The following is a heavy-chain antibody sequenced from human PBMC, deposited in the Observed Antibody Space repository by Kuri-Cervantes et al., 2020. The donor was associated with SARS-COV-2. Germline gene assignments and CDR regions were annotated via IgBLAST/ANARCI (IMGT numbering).Heavy chain of an antibody. CDR1: GYTFTSYD. D-gene: IGHD2-2*01. CDR2: MNPNSGNT. V-gene: IGHV1-8*02. Sequence: ASVKVSCKASGYTFTSYDINWVRRATGQGLEWMGWMNPNSGNTGYAQKFQGRVTMTRNTSVSTAYMELSSLRSEDTAVYYCARAPGRYCSSTSCARGAFDIWGQGTMVTVSS. J-gene: IGHJ3*02. CDR3: ARAPGRYCSSTSCARGAFDI.